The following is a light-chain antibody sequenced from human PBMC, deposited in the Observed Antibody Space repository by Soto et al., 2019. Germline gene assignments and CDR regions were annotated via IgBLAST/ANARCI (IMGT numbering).Light chain of an antibody. CDR3: QQYNSDWG. J-gene: IGKJ1*01. CDR1: QSVNTW. CDR2: DAS. Sequence: IQMTQSPSTLSASVGDRVTIACRASQSVNTWLAWYQKKPGKAPKLLIYDASSLQSGVPSRFSGSGSGTEFTLTISSLQPDDFATYYCQQYNSDWGFGQGTKVDIK. V-gene: IGKV1-5*01.